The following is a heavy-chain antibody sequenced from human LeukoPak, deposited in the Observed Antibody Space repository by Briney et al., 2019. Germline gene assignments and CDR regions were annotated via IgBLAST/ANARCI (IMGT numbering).Heavy chain of an antibody. Sequence: GRSLRLSCAASGFTFSSYAMHWVRQAPGKGLEWVAVISYDGSNKYYADSVKGRFTISRDNSKNTLYLQMNSLRAEDTAVYYCARGVGSGGWYYFDYWGQGTLVTVSS. CDR3: ARGVGSGGWYYFDY. CDR1: GFTFSSYA. V-gene: IGHV3-30-3*01. J-gene: IGHJ4*02. D-gene: IGHD6-19*01. CDR2: ISYDGSNK.